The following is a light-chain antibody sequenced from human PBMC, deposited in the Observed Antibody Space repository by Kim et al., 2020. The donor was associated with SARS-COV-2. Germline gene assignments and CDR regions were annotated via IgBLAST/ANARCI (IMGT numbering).Light chain of an antibody. CDR1: NIRSKS. J-gene: IGLJ3*02. Sequence: SYELTQPPSVSVAPGKTATITCGGNNIRSKSVHWYQHKPGQAPVLIISYDSDRPSGIPERFSGSNSGNTATLTISRVEAGDEADYYCQVWATISDHRGVVFGGGTQLTVL. CDR3: QVWATISDHRGVV. V-gene: IGLV3-21*04. CDR2: YDS.